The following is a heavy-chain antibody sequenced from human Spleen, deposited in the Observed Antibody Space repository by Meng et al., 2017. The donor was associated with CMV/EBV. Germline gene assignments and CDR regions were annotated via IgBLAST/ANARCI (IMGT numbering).Heavy chain of an antibody. CDR3: ARRDEERYSFDY. CDR2: ISPSSGRT. J-gene: IGHJ4*02. Sequence: SCKASGYNINNYYMHWVRQAPGQGLEWMGIISPSSGRTTYAKRFQGRVTMTRDTSTSTVYMELSSLRSEDTAVYYCARRDEERYSFDYWGQGTLVTVSS. D-gene: IGHD5-24*01. V-gene: IGHV1-46*02. CDR1: GYNINNYY.